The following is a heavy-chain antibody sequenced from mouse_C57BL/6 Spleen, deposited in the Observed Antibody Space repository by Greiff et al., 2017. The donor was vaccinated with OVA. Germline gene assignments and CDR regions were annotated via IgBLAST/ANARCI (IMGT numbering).Heavy chain of an antibody. CDR1: GYTFTSYW. J-gene: IGHJ4*01. CDR2: IDPSDSYT. CDR3: ARDYGSSYAMDD. D-gene: IGHD1-1*01. V-gene: IGHV1-59*01. Sequence: QVQLQQPGAELVRPGTSVKLSCKASGYTFTSYWMHWVKQRPGQGLEWIGVIDPSDSYTNYNQKFKGKATLTVDPSSSTSYMQLTSLPSEASAVYYCARDYGSSYAMDDWGQGTSVTVSS.